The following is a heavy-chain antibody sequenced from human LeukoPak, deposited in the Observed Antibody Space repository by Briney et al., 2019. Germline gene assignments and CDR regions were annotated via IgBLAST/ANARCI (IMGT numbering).Heavy chain of an antibody. D-gene: IGHD2-15*01. Sequence: SETLSLTCTVSGGSISSSSYYWRWVRQPPGKGLEWIGSIHYSGSTYYNPSLKSRLTMSVDTSKNQLSLKLSSVTAADTAVYYCASYCSGGTCYLGFDYWGQGTLVTVSS. CDR2: IHYSGST. J-gene: IGHJ4*02. CDR3: ASYCSGGTCYLGFDY. CDR1: GGSISSSSYY. V-gene: IGHV4-39*01.